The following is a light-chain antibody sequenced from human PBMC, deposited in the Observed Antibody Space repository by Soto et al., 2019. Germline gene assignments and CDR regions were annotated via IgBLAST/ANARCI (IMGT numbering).Light chain of an antibody. CDR3: QQYNNWPWT. CDR2: GAS. J-gene: IGKJ1*01. Sequence: EVVRTQSPATLSVSPGGRATLSCRASQSISDTLAWYQQKPGQAPRLLIYGASRRATGFPARFSGSGSGTDFTLTISSLQSEDFAVYYWQQYNNWPWTFGQGTKVDI. V-gene: IGKV3-15*01. CDR1: QSISDT.